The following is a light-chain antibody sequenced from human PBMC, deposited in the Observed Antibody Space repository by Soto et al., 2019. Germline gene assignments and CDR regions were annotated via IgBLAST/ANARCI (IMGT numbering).Light chain of an antibody. Sequence: EIVMTQSPATLSVSPGERATLSCRASQSVSSNLAWYQQKPGQAPRLLIYGASTRATGIPARFSGSGSGTEFTLTICSLQSEDFAVYYCQQYNNWSLTFGGGTKVEIK. V-gene: IGKV3-15*01. J-gene: IGKJ4*01. CDR3: QQYNNWSLT. CDR2: GAS. CDR1: QSVSSN.